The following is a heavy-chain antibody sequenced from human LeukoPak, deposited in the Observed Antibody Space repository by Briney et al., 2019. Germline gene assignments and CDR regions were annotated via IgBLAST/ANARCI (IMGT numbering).Heavy chain of an antibody. CDR1: GYSISSGYY. V-gene: IGHV4-38-2*02. CDR2: IYHSGST. CDR3: ARPKEYYYGSGSAAFDI. Sequence: SETLSLTCTVSGYSISSGYYWGWIRQPPGKGLEWIGSIYHSGSTYYNPSLKSRVTISVDTSKNQFSLKLSSVTAADTAVYYCARPKEYYYGSGSAAFDIWGQGTMVTVSS. D-gene: IGHD3-10*01. J-gene: IGHJ3*02.